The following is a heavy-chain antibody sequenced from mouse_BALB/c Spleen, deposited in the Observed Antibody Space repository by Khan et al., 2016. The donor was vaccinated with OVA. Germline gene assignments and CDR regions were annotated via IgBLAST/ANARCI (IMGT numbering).Heavy chain of an antibody. Sequence: EVQLVESGGGLVKPGGSLKLSCAASGFTFSDYYMYWVRQTPEKRLEWVATISDGGSYTYYPDSVKGRFTISRDDAKNNLYLQMSSLKADDTAMYYCARGYYGNPFAYWGQGTLVTVS. J-gene: IGHJ3*01. CDR2: ISDGGSYT. V-gene: IGHV5-4*02. CDR1: GFTFSDYY. CDR3: ARGYYGNPFAY. D-gene: IGHD2-1*01.